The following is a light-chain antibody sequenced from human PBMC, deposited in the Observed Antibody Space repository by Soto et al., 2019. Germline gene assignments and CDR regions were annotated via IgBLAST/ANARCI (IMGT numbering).Light chain of an antibody. V-gene: IGLV2-14*03. J-gene: IGLJ2*01. Sequence: QSALTQPASVSGSPGQSITISCTGTSSDIGAYNYVSWYQQHPGKAPELMIYDVNIRPSGVSNRFSGSKSGNTASLTISGLQAEDEADDYCTSWTTSTTMIFGGGTKLTVL. CDR1: SSDIGAYNY. CDR2: DVN. CDR3: TSWTTSTTMI.